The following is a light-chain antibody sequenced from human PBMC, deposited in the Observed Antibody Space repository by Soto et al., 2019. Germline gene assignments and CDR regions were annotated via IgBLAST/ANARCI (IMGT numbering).Light chain of an antibody. CDR3: QQYGASPWT. Sequence: EVELTQSPGTLSLSPGERATLSCRASQSVSSSHLAWYQQKRGQAPRLLTYDTSTRATGIPDRFSGSGSRTDFTLTISRLGPEDFGVYHCQQYGASPWTFGQGTKVDIK. J-gene: IGKJ1*01. CDR2: DTS. CDR1: QSVSSSH. V-gene: IGKV3-20*01.